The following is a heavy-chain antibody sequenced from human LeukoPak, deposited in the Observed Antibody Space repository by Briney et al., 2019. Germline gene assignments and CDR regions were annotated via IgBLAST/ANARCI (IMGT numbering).Heavy chain of an antibody. CDR3: ARGGVWFGELNDAFDI. J-gene: IGHJ3*02. Sequence: GGSLRLSCAASGFTFSSYWMHWVRHAPGKGLVWVSRINSDGSSTSYADSVKGRFTISRDNAKNTLYLQMNSLRAEDTAVYYCARGGVWFGELNDAFDIWGQGTMVTVSS. CDR1: GFTFSSYW. D-gene: IGHD3-10*01. CDR2: INSDGSST. V-gene: IGHV3-74*01.